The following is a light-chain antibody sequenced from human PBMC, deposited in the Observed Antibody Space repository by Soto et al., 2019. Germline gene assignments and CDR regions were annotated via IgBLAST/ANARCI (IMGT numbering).Light chain of an antibody. V-gene: IGKV1-5*01. CDR3: QQYNKWPRT. Sequence: DIQMTQSPSTLSASVGDRVTITCRASQSISSWLAWYQQKPGKAPKLLIYDASSLESGVPSRFSGSGSGTEFTLTMSSLQSEDFAVYYCQQYNKWPRTFGQGTKVDIK. CDR2: DAS. J-gene: IGKJ1*01. CDR1: QSISSW.